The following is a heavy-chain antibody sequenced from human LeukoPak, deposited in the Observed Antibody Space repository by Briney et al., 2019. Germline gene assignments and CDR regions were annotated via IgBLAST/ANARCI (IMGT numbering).Heavy chain of an antibody. D-gene: IGHD3-10*01. V-gene: IGHV1-69*13. CDR2: IIPIFGTA. J-gene: IGHJ5*02. Sequence: SVKVSCKASGGTFSSYAISWVRQAPGQGLEWMGGIIPIFGTANYAQKFQGRVTITADESTSTAYMELSSLRSEDTAVCYCARDFITANPKNYGSGSYTWGQGTLVTVSS. CDR1: GGTFSSYA. CDR3: ARDFITANPKNYGSGSYT.